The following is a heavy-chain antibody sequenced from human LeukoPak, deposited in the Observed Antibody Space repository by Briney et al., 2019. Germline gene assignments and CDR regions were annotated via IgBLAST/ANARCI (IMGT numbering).Heavy chain of an antibody. CDR1: GYTFTSYD. CDR2: MNPNSGNT. V-gene: IGHV1-8*03. J-gene: IGHJ6*03. D-gene: IGHD1-1*01. Sequence: GASVKVSCKASGYTFTSYDINWVRQATGQGLEWMGWMNPNSGNTGYAQKFQGRVTITRNTSISTAYMELSSLRSEDTAVYYCARGTPDIPNDVLAYYYMDVWGKGTTVTVSS. CDR3: ARGTPDIPNDVLAYYYMDV.